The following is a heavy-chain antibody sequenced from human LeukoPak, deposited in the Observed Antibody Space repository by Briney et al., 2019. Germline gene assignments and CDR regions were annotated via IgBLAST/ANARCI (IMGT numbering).Heavy chain of an antibody. Sequence: NPGGSLRLSCAASGFTFSTYAMSWARQAPGKGLDWVSAISGSGGSTYYADSVKGRFTISRDNSKNTLYLQMNNLRAEDTAVYYCAKDPRFGSGSYYKPNFDYWGQGTLVTVSS. D-gene: IGHD3-10*01. J-gene: IGHJ4*02. CDR2: ISGSGGST. V-gene: IGHV3-23*01. CDR1: GFTFSTYA. CDR3: AKDPRFGSGSYYKPNFDY.